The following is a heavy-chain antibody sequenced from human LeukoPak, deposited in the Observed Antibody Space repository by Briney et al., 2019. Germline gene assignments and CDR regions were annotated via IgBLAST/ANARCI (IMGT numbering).Heavy chain of an antibody. CDR2: IYYSGST. CDR3: ARSEDGYNIGYFDY. CDR1: GGSISSHY. Sequence: SETLSLTCTVSGGSISSHYWSWIRQPPGKGLEWIGYIYYSGSTNYNPSLKSRVTISVDTSKSQFSLKLSSVTAADTAVYYCARSEDGYNIGYFDYWGQGTLVTVSS. J-gene: IGHJ4*02. V-gene: IGHV4-59*11. D-gene: IGHD5-24*01.